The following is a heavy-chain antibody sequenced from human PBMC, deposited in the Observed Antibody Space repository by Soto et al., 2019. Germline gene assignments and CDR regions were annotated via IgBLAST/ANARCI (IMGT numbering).Heavy chain of an antibody. J-gene: IGHJ4*02. Sequence: SVKVSCKASGGAFSSYAISWVRQAPGQGPEWMGGIIPIFGTANYAQKFQGRVTITADKSTSTAYMELSSLRSEDTAVYYCARDYYDSSGYYCLDYWGQGTLVTVSS. CDR1: GGAFSSYA. D-gene: IGHD3-22*01. V-gene: IGHV1-69*06. CDR3: ARDYYDSSGYYCLDY. CDR2: IIPIFGTA.